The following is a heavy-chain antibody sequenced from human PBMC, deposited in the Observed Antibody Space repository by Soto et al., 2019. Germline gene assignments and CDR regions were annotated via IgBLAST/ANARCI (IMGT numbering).Heavy chain of an antibody. CDR1: GYTLTELS. Sequence: ASVKVSCKVSGYTLTELSMHWVRQAPGKGLEWMGGFDPEDGETICAQKFQGRVTMTEDTSTDTAYMELSSLRSEDTAVYYCATVEYSSSWYIGWFDPWGQGTLVTVS. V-gene: IGHV1-24*01. D-gene: IGHD6-13*01. J-gene: IGHJ5*02. CDR3: ATVEYSSSWYIGWFDP. CDR2: FDPEDGET.